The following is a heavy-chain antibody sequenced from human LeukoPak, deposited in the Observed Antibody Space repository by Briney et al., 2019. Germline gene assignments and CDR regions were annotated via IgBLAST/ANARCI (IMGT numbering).Heavy chain of an antibody. D-gene: IGHD2-15*01. Sequence: ASVKVSCKASGYTFTGYYMHWVRQAPGQGLEWMGWIYPNSGGTNHAQKFQGRVTMTRDTSISTAYVELSRLRSDDTAVYYCARDGHSGGAFDIWGQGTMVTVSS. CDR2: IYPNSGGT. CDR3: ARDGHSGGAFDI. CDR1: GYTFTGYY. V-gene: IGHV1-2*02. J-gene: IGHJ3*02.